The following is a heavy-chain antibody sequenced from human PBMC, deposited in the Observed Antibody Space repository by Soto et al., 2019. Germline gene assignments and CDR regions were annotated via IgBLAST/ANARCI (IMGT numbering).Heavy chain of an antibody. CDR3: ARDRGYDAHDYYYNAMDV. CDR2: IRGFSPFT. J-gene: IGHJ6*02. CDR1: GFTSRSYT. Sequence: PGGSLRPSSVSSGFTSRSYTMAWVRQAIGKVLEWVSAIRGFSPFTFYADSVKGRFPISRDIAKNSLYLQMNSLSAEDTAVYYCARDRGYDAHDYYYNAMDVWGQGTMVTVSS. D-gene: IGHD2-15*01. V-gene: IGHV3-21*01.